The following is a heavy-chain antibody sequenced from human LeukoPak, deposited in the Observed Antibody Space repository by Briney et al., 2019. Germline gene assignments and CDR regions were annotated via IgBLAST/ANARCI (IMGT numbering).Heavy chain of an antibody. CDR1: GGTFSSYA. V-gene: IGHV1-69*05. J-gene: IGHJ4*02. CDR2: IIPIFGTA. D-gene: IGHD3-22*01. CDR3: AVGYYDCSGYYYAIDY. Sequence: SVKVSYKSSGGTFSSYAISWVRPAPGQGLEWMGGIIPIFGTANYAQKFQGRVTITTDESTSTAYMELSSLRSEDTAVYYCAVGYYDCSGYYYAIDYWGQGTLVTVSS.